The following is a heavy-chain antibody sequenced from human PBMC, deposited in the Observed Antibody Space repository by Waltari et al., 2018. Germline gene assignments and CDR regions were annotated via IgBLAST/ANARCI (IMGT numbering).Heavy chain of an antibody. D-gene: IGHD2-2*01. J-gene: IGHJ3*01. CDR2: MSADGKR. CDR1: EFTFSDNW. Sequence: EVRLVESGGDLVQPGGSLRLSCAAFEFTFSDNWIHWVRQRQGQGLEWVTRMSADGKRNYADAVEGRFTISRDIATNAVFLQMTSLTVEDTAVYYCAIVVTDLQFSFHQWGQGTMVTVSS. CDR3: AIVVTDLQFSFHQ. V-gene: IGHV3-74*02.